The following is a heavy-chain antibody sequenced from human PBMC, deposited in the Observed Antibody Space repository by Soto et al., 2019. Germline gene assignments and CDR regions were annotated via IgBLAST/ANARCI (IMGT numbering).Heavy chain of an antibody. D-gene: IGHD6-13*01. J-gene: IGHJ4*02. CDR3: ARGHAAIEADGSVYYLHD. V-gene: IGHV4-31*03. Sequence: SETLSLTCTVSCGSISSVVYYWSWIRQHPGKGLEWIGYIYYSVSTYYNPSLKSRVTISVHTPKNQFSLKLSSVTAADTAVDYCARGHAAIEADGSVYYLHDWGQGTRVTVSS. CDR2: IYYSVST. CDR1: CGSISSVVYY.